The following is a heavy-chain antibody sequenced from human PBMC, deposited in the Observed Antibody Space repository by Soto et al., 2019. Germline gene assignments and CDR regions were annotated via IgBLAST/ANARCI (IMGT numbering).Heavy chain of an antibody. D-gene: IGHD3-10*01. CDR3: ARDGSGSYYRFDY. CDR2: IYYTGNT. J-gene: IGHJ4*02. V-gene: IGHV4-30-4*01. Sequence: SATLSLTCAGSGGSISSGDYYWTWIRQPPGKALEWIGYIYYTGNTYYNPSLRSRVSISADTSKNQFSLTLTSVTAADSAMYYCARDGSGSYYRFDYWGQGTLVTVSS. CDR1: GGSISSGDYY.